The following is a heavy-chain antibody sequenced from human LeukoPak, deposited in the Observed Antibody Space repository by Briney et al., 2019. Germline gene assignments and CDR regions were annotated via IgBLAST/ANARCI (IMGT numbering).Heavy chain of an antibody. CDR3: ARRVFGAAATGFGGFDP. J-gene: IGHJ5*02. D-gene: IGHD6-13*01. Sequence: SETLSLTCTVSGGSISSYYWSWIRQPPGKGLEYIGYIFSSGAPNYNPSLKSRVTISLDTSKTLFSLKLRSVTAADTAVYYCARRVFGAAATGFGGFDPWGQGTLVTVSS. V-gene: IGHV4-4*09. CDR2: IFSSGAP. CDR1: GGSISSYY.